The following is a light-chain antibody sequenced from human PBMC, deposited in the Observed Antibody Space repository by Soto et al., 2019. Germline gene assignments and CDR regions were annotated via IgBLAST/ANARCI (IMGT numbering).Light chain of an antibody. V-gene: IGKV3D-20*02. CDR2: GGS. CDR3: QQRSRWTRGT. J-gene: IGKJ2*02. Sequence: EIVLTQSPGTPSLSPGESAPFSYRASQSVSHNYLAWYQQKPGQAPRLIIYGGSSRATGLPDRFSGSGSGTDFTLTISSLEPEDFAVYYGQQRSRWTRGTVGQGPKGEL. CDR1: QSVSHNY.